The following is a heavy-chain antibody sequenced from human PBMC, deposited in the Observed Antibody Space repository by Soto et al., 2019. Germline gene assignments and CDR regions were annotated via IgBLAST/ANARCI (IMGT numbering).Heavy chain of an antibody. CDR1: GGSISSGGYY. D-gene: IGHD5-12*01. J-gene: IGHJ3*02. CDR2: IYYSGST. Sequence: SETLSLTCTVSGGSISSGGYYWSWIRQHPGKGLEWIGYIYYSGSTYYNPSLKSRVTISVDTSKNQFSLKLSSVTAADTAVYYCARACPRWLQQGGAFDIWGQGTMVTASS. V-gene: IGHV4-31*03. CDR3: ARACPRWLQQGGAFDI.